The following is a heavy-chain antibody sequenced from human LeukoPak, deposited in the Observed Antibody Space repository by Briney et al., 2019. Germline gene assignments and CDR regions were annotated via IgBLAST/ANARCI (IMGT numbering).Heavy chain of an antibody. Sequence: GRSLRLSCAASGFTFSGFSMSWVRQSPTKGLEWVANIKQDGSERYYVDSVKGRFTIPRDNAKNSLSLQMNNLRVEDTAVYYCARAGSHWHYVYWGQGTVVTVSS. CDR3: ARAGSHWHYVY. J-gene: IGHJ4*02. V-gene: IGHV3-7*01. CDR1: GFTFSGFS. CDR2: IKQDGSER. D-gene: IGHD3-10*01.